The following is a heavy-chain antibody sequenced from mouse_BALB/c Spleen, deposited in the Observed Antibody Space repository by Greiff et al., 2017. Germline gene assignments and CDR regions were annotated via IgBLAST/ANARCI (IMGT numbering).Heavy chain of an antibody. J-gene: IGHJ4*01. CDR2: IDPADGNT. V-gene: IGHV14-3*02. CDR1: GFNIQDTY. CDR3: ALITNAMDY. Sequence: EVPLQQSGAELVKPGASVKLSCTASGFNIQDTYMHWVKQRPEQGLEWIGRIDPADGNTKYDPKFQGKATITADTSSNTAYLQLSSLTSEDTAVYYFALITNAMDYWGQGNSVTVSS. D-gene: IGHD2-4*01.